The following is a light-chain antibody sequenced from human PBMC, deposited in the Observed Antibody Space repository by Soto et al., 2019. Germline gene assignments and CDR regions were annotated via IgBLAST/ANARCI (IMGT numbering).Light chain of an antibody. V-gene: IGKV4-1*01. CDR3: LQYYNTPYT. CDR1: QSILYNSNNKNY. Sequence: DIVMTQSPDSLAVSLGERATINCKSSQSILYNSNNKNYLAWYQQKSGQPPKLLIYWASTRESGVPVRFGGSGSGTDFTLTISSLQAEDVAVYYCLQYYNTPYTFGQGTKLEMK. J-gene: IGKJ2*01. CDR2: WAS.